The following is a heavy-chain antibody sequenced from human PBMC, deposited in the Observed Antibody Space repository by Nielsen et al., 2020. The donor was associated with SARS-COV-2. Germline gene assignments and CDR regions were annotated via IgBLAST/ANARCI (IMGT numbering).Heavy chain of an antibody. CDR2: IKQDGSEK. CDR1: GFTFSNYW. V-gene: IGHV3-7*03. Sequence: GGSLRLSCAASGFTFSNYWMTWVRQAPGKGLEWVANIKQDGSEKYFVDSVKGRFTISRDNAKNSLYLQMNSLRAEDTAVYYCARIQWGGFDYWGQGTLVTVSS. D-gene: IGHD3-16*01. CDR3: ARIQWGGFDY. J-gene: IGHJ4*02.